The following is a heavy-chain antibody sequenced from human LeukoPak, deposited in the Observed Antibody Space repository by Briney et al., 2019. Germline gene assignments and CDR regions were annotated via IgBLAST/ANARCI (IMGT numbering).Heavy chain of an antibody. J-gene: IGHJ5*02. CDR3: AIRPRGVVDHGWFDP. CDR2: INHSGST. D-gene: IGHD3-22*01. V-gene: IGHV4-34*01. Sequence: SETLSLTCGVYGGSFSGYYWSWIRQPPGKGLEWIGEINHSGSTNYNPSLKSRVTISVDTSKNQFSLKLSSVTAADTAMYYCAIRPRGVVDHGWFDPWGQGTLVTVSS. CDR1: GGSFSGYY.